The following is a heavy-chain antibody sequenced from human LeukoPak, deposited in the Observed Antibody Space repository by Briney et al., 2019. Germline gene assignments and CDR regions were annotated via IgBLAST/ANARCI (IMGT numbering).Heavy chain of an antibody. D-gene: IGHD4-11*01. CDR1: GGSISSYH. V-gene: IGHV4-4*07. J-gene: IGHJ6*02. CDR2: IYTSGST. CDR3: ARGIYSNTDYYYYGMDV. Sequence: SETLSLTCTVSGGSISSYHWSWIRQPAGKGLEWIGRIYTSGSTNYNPSLKSRATMSVDTSKNQFSLKLSSVTAADTAVYYCARGIYSNTDYYYYGMDVWGQGTTVTVSS.